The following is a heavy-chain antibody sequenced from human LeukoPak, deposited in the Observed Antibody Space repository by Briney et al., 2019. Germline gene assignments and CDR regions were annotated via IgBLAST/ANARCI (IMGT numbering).Heavy chain of an antibody. CDR2: IVPSGSDV. CDR1: GFTLSNYY. D-gene: IGHD1-14*01. V-gene: IGHV3-11*01. J-gene: IGHJ4*02. Sequence: GESLRLSCAASGFTLSNYYMSWIRQAPGKGLEWVSYIVPSGSDVCYADSVKGRFTVSRDNTKNSLFLQMNSLRVEGTAVYYCARAIRGYNNYGEWGQGTLVTVSS. CDR3: ARAIRGYNNYGE.